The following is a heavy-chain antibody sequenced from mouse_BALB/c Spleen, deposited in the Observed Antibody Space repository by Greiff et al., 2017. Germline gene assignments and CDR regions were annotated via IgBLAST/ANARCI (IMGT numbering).Heavy chain of an antibody. CDR1: GFNIKDYY. Sequence: EVQLQQSGAELVRSGASVKLSCTASGFNIKDYYMHWVKQRPEQGLEWIGWIDPENGDTEYAPKFQGKATMTADTSSNTAYLQLSILTSEDTAVYYCNAPYEGAMDYWGQGTSVTVSS. CDR2: IDPENGDT. CDR3: NAPYEGAMDY. V-gene: IGHV14-4*02. D-gene: IGHD2-12*01. J-gene: IGHJ4*01.